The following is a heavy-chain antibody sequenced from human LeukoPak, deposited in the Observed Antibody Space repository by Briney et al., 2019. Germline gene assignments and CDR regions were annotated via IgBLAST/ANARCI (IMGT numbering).Heavy chain of an antibody. CDR1: GFTFSDYW. Sequence: PGGSLRLSCAVSGFTFSDYWMNWVRQAPGKGLEWVASINQNGGEKSYVDSVKGRFTISRDNPRNSLYLQMSSLRAEDTAVYYCARDGTAAGLYFVLWGQGTLVTVSS. CDR2: INQNGGEK. J-gene: IGHJ4*01. V-gene: IGHV3-7*01. CDR3: ARDGTAAGLYFVL. D-gene: IGHD6-13*01.